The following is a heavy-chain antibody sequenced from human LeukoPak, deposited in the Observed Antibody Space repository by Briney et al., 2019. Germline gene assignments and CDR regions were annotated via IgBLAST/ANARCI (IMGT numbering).Heavy chain of an antibody. CDR1: RFTFRSYS. V-gene: IGHV3-21*01. CDR2: IRSSSSYI. Sequence: PVGSLRLSCAASRFTFRSYSMHWVRQAPGKGLEWVSSIRSSSSYIYYADSVKGRFTISRDNAKNSLYLQMNSLRAEDTAVYYCVFCQAEDGIRDTLDYWGQGTLVTVSS. D-gene: IGHD2-21*01. CDR3: VFCQAEDGIRDTLDY. J-gene: IGHJ4*02.